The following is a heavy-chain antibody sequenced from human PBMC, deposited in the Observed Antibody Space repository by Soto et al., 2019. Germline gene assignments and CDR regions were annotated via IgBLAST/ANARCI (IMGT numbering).Heavy chain of an antibody. Sequence: PGGCLRLSCAASGFTVSSNYMSWVRQAPGKGLEWVSVIYSGGSTYYADSVKGRFTISRDNSKNTLYLQMNSLRAEDTAVYYCATENVVPAARRLDYYYGMDVWGQGTTVTVSS. J-gene: IGHJ6*02. CDR1: GFTVSSNY. CDR3: ATENVVPAARRLDYYYGMDV. V-gene: IGHV3-53*01. D-gene: IGHD2-2*01. CDR2: IYSGGST.